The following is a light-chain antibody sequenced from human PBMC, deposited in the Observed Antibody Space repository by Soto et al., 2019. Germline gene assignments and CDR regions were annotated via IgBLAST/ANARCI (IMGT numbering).Light chain of an antibody. CDR1: QTVRNNY. J-gene: IGKJ1*01. Sequence: EIVLTQSPATLSVSPGERATLSCRASQTVRNNYLAWYQQKPGQAPRVVIYNASNRASGIPDRFSGSGSGTDFTLTISRLEPEDFAVYYCHQYAYAPWTFGQGTKVDIK. V-gene: IGKV3-20*01. CDR2: NAS. CDR3: HQYAYAPWT.